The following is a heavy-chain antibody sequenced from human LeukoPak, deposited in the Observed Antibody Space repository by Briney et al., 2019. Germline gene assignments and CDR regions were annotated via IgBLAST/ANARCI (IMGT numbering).Heavy chain of an antibody. D-gene: IGHD6-13*01. CDR3: ARDLRGSSWGESFIGPDY. J-gene: IGHJ4*02. Sequence: PSQTLSLTCAVSGGSISSGGYSWSWIRQPPGKGLEWIGYIYHSGSTYYNPSLKSRVTISVDRSKNQFSLKLSSVTAADTAVYYCARDLRGSSWGESFIGPDYWGQGTLVTVSS. CDR1: GGSISSGGYS. V-gene: IGHV4-30-2*01. CDR2: IYHSGST.